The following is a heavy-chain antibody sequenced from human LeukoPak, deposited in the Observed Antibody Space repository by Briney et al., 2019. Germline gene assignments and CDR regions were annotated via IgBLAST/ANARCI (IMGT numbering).Heavy chain of an antibody. V-gene: IGHV3-74*01. CDR1: GFTFSRYW. CDR3: ARDNGENYHTAFYL. Sequence: PGGSLRLSCAASGFTFSRYWLHWVRQVPGKGLVWVSRIHGDGRTTTYADSVKGRFTISRDNAKNTLYLQMNSLRAEDTAVYYCARDNGENYHTAFYLWGQGTLVTVSS. D-gene: IGHD2-8*01. CDR2: IHGDGRTT. J-gene: IGHJ5*02.